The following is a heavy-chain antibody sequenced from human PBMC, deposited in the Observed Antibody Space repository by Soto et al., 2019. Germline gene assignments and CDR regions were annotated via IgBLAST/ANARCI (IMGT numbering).Heavy chain of an antibody. V-gene: IGHV1-69*12. CDR1: GGTFSSYA. CDR2: IIPIFGTA. CDR3: ARACSSGYWAYFDY. D-gene: IGHD3-22*01. J-gene: IGHJ4*02. Sequence: QVQLVQSGAEVKKPGSSVKVSCKASGGTFSSYAISWVRQAPGQGLEWMGGIIPIFGTANYAQKFQGRVTXXAXEXXSTAYMELSSLRSEDTAVYYCARACSSGYWAYFDYWGQGTLVTVSS.